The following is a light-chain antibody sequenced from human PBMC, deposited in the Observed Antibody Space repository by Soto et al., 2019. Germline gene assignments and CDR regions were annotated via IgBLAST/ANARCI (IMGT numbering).Light chain of an antibody. Sequence: DIHMPQSPSSLSASVGDTVTITWRASQSISSSLNWYQQRPGKAPKLLIYAASNVQSGVPSRFSGSDPWTDCTLTINSRKPEDIATYYCQQSSRTPFTFVLGTKREIK. CDR1: QSISSS. CDR3: QQSSRTPFT. V-gene: IGKV1-39*01. J-gene: IGKJ2*01. CDR2: AAS.